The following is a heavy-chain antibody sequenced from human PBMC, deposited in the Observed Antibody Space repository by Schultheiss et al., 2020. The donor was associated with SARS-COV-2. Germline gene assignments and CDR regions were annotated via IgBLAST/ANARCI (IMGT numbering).Heavy chain of an antibody. V-gene: IGHV3-21*01. Sequence: GGSLRLSCTASGFTFSNSWMHWVRQPPGKGLMWVSSISSSSSYIYYADSVKGRFTISRDNAKNSLYLQMNSLRAEDTAVYYCARALALGVRYFDLWGRGTLVTVSS. CDR1: GFTFSNSW. J-gene: IGHJ2*01. CDR2: ISSSSSYI. D-gene: IGHD3-3*02. CDR3: ARALALGVRYFDL.